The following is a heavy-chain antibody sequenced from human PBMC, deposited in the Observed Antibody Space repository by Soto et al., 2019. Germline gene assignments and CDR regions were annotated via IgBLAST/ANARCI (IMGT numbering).Heavy chain of an antibody. V-gene: IGHV3-23*01. CDR1: GFTFSSYA. Sequence: GGSLRLSCAASGFTFSSYAMSWVRQAPGKGLEWVSAISGSGGSTYYADSVKGRFTISRDNSKNTLYLQMNSLRAEDTAISYCAICDSPYYEYYMDVWGKGTTVTVSS. CDR3: AICDSPYYEYYMDV. CDR2: ISGSGGST. J-gene: IGHJ6*03. D-gene: IGHD3-3*01.